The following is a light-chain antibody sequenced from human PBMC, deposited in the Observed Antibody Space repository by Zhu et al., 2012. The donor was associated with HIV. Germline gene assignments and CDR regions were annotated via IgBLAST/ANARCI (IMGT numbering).Light chain of an antibody. V-gene: IGKV1-9*01. CDR2: DTS. CDR1: ESIG. CDR3: QQLSGYPLFI. Sequence: QLTQSPAFLSASVGDRVTITCRASESIGLIYDTSTLQSGVPSTFSGSGSGTEFTLTISSLRPEDFATYYCQQLSGYPLFIYGPGTKVDIK. J-gene: IGKJ3*01.